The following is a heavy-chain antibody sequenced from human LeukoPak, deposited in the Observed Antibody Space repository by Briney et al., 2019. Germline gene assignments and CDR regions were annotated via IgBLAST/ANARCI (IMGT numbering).Heavy chain of an antibody. CDR3: ARGISFDY. J-gene: IGHJ4*02. D-gene: IGHD2/OR15-2a*01. CDR1: GGSFSGYY. Sequence: PSETLSLTCAVYGGSFSGYYWSWSRQPPGKGLEWIGEINHSGSTNYNPSLKSRVTISVDTSKNQFSLKLSSVTAADTAVYYCARGISFDYWGQGTLVTVSS. CDR2: INHSGST. V-gene: IGHV4-34*01.